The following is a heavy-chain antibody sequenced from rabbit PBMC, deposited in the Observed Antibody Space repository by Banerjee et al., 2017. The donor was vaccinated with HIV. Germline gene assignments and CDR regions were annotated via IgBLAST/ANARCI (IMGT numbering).Heavy chain of an antibody. J-gene: IGHJ6*01. Sequence: EQLEESGGGLVKPEGSLKLSCTASGFSFSNKAVMCWVRQALGKGLEWIACINAITGKAVYANWAKGRSTFSKTSSTTVTLQMTSLTAADTATYFCARDGAGGSYFALWGPGTLVTVS. V-gene: IGHV1S45*01. D-gene: IGHD8-1*01. CDR2: INAITGKA. CDR3: ARDGAGGSYFAL. CDR1: GFSFSNKAV.